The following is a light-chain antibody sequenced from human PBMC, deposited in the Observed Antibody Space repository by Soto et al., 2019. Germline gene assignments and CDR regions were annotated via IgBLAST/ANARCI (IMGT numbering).Light chain of an antibody. CDR3: CSYAGSSTFHV. Sequence: QPVLTQPASVSGSPGQSITISCTGTSSDIGSYNLVSWYQQHPGKAPKLMIYEGSQRPSGVSNRFSGSKSGNTASLTISGLQPEDEADYYCCSYAGSSTFHVFGTGTKLTVL. CDR1: SSDIGSYNL. CDR2: EGS. V-gene: IGLV2-23*01. J-gene: IGLJ1*01.